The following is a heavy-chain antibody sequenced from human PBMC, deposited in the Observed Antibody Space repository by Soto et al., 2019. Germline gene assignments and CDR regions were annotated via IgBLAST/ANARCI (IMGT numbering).Heavy chain of an antibody. CDR1: GYTFTSYG. V-gene: IGHV1-18*01. D-gene: IGHD2-8*02. CDR2: ISAYNANT. Sequence: ASVKVSCKASGYTFTSYGISWVRQAPGQGLEWMGWISAYNANTNYAQKLQGRVTMTTDTSTNTAYMELRSLRSDDTAVYYCATTPAGGTLGYFDYWGQGTLVTVSS. J-gene: IGHJ4*02. CDR3: ATTPAGGTLGYFDY.